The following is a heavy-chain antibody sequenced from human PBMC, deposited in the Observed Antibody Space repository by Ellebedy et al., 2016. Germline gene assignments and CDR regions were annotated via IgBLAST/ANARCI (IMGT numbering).Heavy chain of an antibody. CDR2: VWYDGTTQ. V-gene: IGHV3-33*01. J-gene: IGHJ6*02. CDR1: GFPFSSYG. Sequence: GESLKISCAASGFPFSSYGMHWVRQAPGKGLEWVALVWYDGTTQYYADSVKGRFTISRDNAKNSLYLQMNSLRAEDTAVYYCARVNTIFGVVIQVYYGMDVWGQGTTVTVSS. CDR3: ARVNTIFGVVIQVYYGMDV. D-gene: IGHD3-3*01.